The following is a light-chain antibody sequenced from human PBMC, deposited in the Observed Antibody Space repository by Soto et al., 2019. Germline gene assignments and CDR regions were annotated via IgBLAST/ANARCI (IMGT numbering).Light chain of an antibody. CDR1: SSNIGGGYD. CDR2: GNS. CDR3: QSYDSSLSGPYVV. Sequence: QSVLTQPPSVSGAPGQRVTISCTGSSSNIGGGYDVHWYQQLPGTAPKLLIFGNSNRPSGVPDRFSGSKSGTAASLAITGLQAEDEADYYCQSYDSSLSGPYVVFGGGTKLTVL. J-gene: IGLJ2*01. V-gene: IGLV1-40*01.